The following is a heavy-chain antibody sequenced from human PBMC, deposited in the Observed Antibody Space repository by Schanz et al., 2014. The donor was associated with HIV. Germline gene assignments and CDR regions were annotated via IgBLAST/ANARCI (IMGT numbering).Heavy chain of an antibody. CDR2: NSGSDGDT. CDR3: VKAYSSGFSGAGS. Sequence: EVQLLESGGGLVQPGGSLRLSCAASGFTFSSYAMTWVRQAPGKGLDWVLNNSGSDGDTYYADSVKGRFTISRDNSRNALYLHMNSLRADDTAIYYCVKAYSSGFSGAGSWGQGALVTVSS. CDR1: GFTFSSYA. V-gene: IGHV3-23*01. J-gene: IGHJ5*02. D-gene: IGHD5-18*01.